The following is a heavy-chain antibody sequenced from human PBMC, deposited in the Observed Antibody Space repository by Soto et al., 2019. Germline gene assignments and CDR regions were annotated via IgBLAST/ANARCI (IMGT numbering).Heavy chain of an antibody. CDR3: TRGLFSGSSYSGSWYYFDS. CDR2: INHSGSS. CDR1: GWSFSGYI. D-gene: IGHD1-26*01. Sequence: QVRLQQWGAGLLKPSETLSLTCAVSGWSFSGYIWTWIRQTPGKGLQWIGQINHSGSSIYNPSLKNRVTISTMSNNKFSLELSSVTAADTAVYYCTRGLFSGSSYSGSWYYFDSWGQGTMVTVSS. V-gene: IGHV4-34*01. J-gene: IGHJ4*02.